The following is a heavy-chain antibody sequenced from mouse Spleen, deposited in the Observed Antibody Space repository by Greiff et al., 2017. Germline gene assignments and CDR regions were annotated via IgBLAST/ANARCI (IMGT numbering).Heavy chain of an antibody. J-gene: IGHJ2*01. CDR1: GYTFTSYW. CDR2: IDPSDSYT. Sequence: VQLQQPGAELVRPGTSVKLSCKASGYTFTSYWMHWVKQRPGQGLEWIGVIDPSDSYTNYNQKFKGKATLTVDTSSSTAYMQLSSLTSEDSAVYYCARRGGYYGSFDYWGQGTTLTVSS. D-gene: IGHD1-1*01. V-gene: IGHV1-59*01. CDR3: ARRGGYYGSFDY.